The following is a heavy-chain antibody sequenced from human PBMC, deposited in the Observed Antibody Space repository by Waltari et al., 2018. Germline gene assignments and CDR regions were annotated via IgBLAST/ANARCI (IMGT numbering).Heavy chain of an antibody. D-gene: IGHD6-13*01. CDR3: ARYSSSWPIDYLDY. CDR1: GYSISSGYY. V-gene: IGHV4-38-2*01. CDR2: IYHSGST. Sequence: QVQLQESGPGLVKPSETLSLTCAVSGYSISSGYYWGWIRQPPGEGLEWIGSIYHSGSTYYNPSLKSRVTISVDTSKNQFSLKLSSVTAADTAVYYCARYSSSWPIDYLDYWGQGTLVTVSS. J-gene: IGHJ4*02.